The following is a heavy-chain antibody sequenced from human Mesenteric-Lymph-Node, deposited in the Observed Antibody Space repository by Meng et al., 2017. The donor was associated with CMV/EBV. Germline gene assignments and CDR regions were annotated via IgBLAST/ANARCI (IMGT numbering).Heavy chain of an antibody. Sequence: GESLKISCAASGFTFSSYGMHWVRQAPGKGLEWVAFIRYDGSNKYYADSVKGRFTISRDNSKNTLYLQMNSLRAEDTAIYYCAKNHLAAALARLRYYFDSWGRGTLVTVSS. CDR1: GFTFSSYG. D-gene: IGHD6-13*01. CDR3: AKNHLAAALARLRYYFDS. CDR2: IRYDGSNK. V-gene: IGHV3-30*02. J-gene: IGHJ4*02.